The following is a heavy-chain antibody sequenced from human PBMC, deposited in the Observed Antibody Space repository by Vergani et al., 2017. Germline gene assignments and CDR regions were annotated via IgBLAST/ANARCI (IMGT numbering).Heavy chain of an antibody. CDR2: ISSSSSYI. J-gene: IGHJ4*02. Sequence: VQLVESGGGLVKPGGSLRLSCAASGFTFSSYSMNWVRQAPGKGLEWVSSISSSSSYIYYADSVKGRFTISRDNAKNSRYLQMNSLRAEDTAVYYCAREIDYGDSLAFVYWGQGTLVTVSS. CDR3: AREIDYGDSLAFVY. CDR1: GFTFSSYS. D-gene: IGHD4-17*01. V-gene: IGHV3-21*01.